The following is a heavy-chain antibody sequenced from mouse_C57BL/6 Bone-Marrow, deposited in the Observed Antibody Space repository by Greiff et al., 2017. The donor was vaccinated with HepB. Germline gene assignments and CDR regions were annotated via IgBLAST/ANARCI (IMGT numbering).Heavy chain of an antibody. CDR2: IAPSDSYT. V-gene: IGHV1-69*01. D-gene: IGHD1-1*01. CDR1: GYTFTSYW. J-gene: IGHJ4*01. Sequence: QVQLQQPGAELVMPGASVKLSCKASGYTFTSYWMHWVKQRPGQGLEWIGEIAPSDSYTNYNQKFKGKSTLTVNKSSSTAYMQLSSLTSEDSAVYYCARSLYYGSSYDAMDYWGQGTSVTVSS. CDR3: ARSLYYGSSYDAMDY.